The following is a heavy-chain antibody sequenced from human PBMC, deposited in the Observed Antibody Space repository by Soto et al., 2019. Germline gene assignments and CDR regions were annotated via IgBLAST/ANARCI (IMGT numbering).Heavy chain of an antibody. CDR3: ARREIQGPIDY. CDR1: GYSISSSNW. CDR2: IYYSGTT. J-gene: IGHJ4*02. D-gene: IGHD1-26*01. Sequence: QVQLQESGPGLVKPSDTLSLTCAVSGYSISSSNWWGWIRQPPGTGLEWIGYIYYSGTTYYNPSLKSRVTMSVDTYKHQFSLKLTSVTAVDTAVYYCARREIQGPIDYWGQGTLVTVSS. V-gene: IGHV4-28*01.